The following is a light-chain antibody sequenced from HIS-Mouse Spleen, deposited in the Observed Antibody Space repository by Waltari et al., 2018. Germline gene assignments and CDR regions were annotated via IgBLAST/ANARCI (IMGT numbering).Light chain of an antibody. CDR1: RLPTQY. J-gene: IGLJ2*01. Sequence: SYELTQPPSVSVSPGQTARTTSTGDRLPTQYPYCYRQKSGQAPVRVIYEDSKRPSGIPERFSGSSSGTMATLTISGAQVEDEADYYCYSTDSSGNHRVFGGGTKLTVL. CDR2: EDS. V-gene: IGLV3-10*01. CDR3: YSTDSSGNHRV.